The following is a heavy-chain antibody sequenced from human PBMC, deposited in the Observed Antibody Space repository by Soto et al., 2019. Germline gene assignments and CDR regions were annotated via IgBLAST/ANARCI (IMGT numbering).Heavy chain of an antibody. CDR3: AREAGPDRWFDP. Sequence: SETLSLTCTVSGASISSYFWSWIRQPAGKGLDWIGRISTSGTTNYNPSLKSRVTMSVDTSKNHFSLNLSSVTAADTAVYYCAREAGPDRWFDPWGQGTLVTVSS. CDR1: GASISSYF. V-gene: IGHV4-4*07. CDR2: ISTSGTT. D-gene: IGHD6-19*01. J-gene: IGHJ5*02.